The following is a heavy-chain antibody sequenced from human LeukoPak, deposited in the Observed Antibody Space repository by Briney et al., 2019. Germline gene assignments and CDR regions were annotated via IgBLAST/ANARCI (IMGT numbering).Heavy chain of an antibody. CDR3: ARGMITFGGLIGSNFDY. V-gene: IGHV3-21*01. J-gene: IGHJ4*02. CDR2: ISSSSSYI. D-gene: IGHD3-16*02. Sequence: GGSLRLSCAASGFTFSSYSMNWVRQAPGKGLEWVSSISSSSSYIYYADSVKGRFAISRDNTKNSLYPQMNSLRAEDTAVYYCARGMITFGGLIGSNFDYWGQGTLVTVSS. CDR1: GFTFSSYS.